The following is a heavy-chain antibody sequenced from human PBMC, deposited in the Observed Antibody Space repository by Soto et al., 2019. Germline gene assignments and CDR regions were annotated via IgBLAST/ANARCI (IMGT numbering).Heavy chain of an antibody. CDR1: GVSFSGFS. J-gene: IGHJ4*02. CDR3: ARGRKVYTSTSYVD. Sequence: SETLSLTCAVYGVSFSGFSWSWIRQPPGKGLEWIGEINHSGSTNYNPSFRSRVTISEDTSKNQFSLKLSSVTAADTAVYYCARGRKVYTSTSYVDWGQGTLVTVSS. CDR2: INHSGST. D-gene: IGHD6-13*01. V-gene: IGHV4-34*01.